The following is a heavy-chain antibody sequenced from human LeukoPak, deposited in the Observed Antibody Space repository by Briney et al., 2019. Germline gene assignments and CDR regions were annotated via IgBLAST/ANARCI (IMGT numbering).Heavy chain of an antibody. V-gene: IGHV1-24*01. CDR2: FDPEDGET. D-gene: IGHD1-26*01. J-gene: IGHJ4*02. CDR1: GYTFTSYA. Sequence: ASVKVSCKASGYTFTSYAMHWVRQAPGKGLEWMGGFDPEDGETIYAQKFQGRVTMTEDTSTDTAYMELSSLRSEDTAVYYCATVYSGSFLGFDYWGQGTLVTVSS. CDR3: ATVYSGSFLGFDY.